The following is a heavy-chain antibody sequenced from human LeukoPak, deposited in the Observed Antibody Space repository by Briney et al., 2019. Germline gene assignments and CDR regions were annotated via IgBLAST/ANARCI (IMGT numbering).Heavy chain of an antibody. CDR2: IYYSGST. D-gene: IGHD2-15*01. CDR1: GGSISSYY. Sequence: SETLSLTCTVSGGSISSYYWSWIRQPPGKGLEWIGCIYYSGSTNYNPSLKSRVTISVDTSKNQFSLKLSSVTAADTAVYYCARSVQVAATANYYYYGMDVWGQGTTVTVSS. V-gene: IGHV4-59*01. J-gene: IGHJ6*02. CDR3: ARSVQVAATANYYYYGMDV.